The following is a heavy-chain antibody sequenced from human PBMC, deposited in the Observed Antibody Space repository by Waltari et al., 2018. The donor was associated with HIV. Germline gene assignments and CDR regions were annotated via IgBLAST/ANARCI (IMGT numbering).Heavy chain of an antibody. CDR1: GLTFSRYA. D-gene: IGHD2-15*01. CDR3: ATAFGGNDLDV. Sequence: EVQVLESGVGLVQPGGSLRLSCAASGLTFSRYAMGWVRQVPGKGREWVSGFRVSGDPYYADSVKGRFTISRDNSKNTVYQQMNSLRVEDTAVYYCATAFGGNDLDVWGQGTTVTVSS. V-gene: IGHV3-23*01. J-gene: IGHJ6*02. CDR2: FRVSGDP.